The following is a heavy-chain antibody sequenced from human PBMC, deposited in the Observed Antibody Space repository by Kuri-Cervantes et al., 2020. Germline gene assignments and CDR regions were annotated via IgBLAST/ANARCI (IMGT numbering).Heavy chain of an antibody. D-gene: IGHD6-19*01. CDR3: AKGERQWLDSYFDS. J-gene: IGHJ4*02. Sequence: GESLKISCVASGFTFSSYGMAWVRQAPEKGLEWASGIYYSGTNTYYAESVKGRFTISRDQSKSTLYLQMNSLRDEDTAIYYCAKGERQWLDSYFDSWGQGTLVTVSS. CDR2: IYYSGTNT. V-gene: IGHV3-23*05. CDR1: GFTFSSYG.